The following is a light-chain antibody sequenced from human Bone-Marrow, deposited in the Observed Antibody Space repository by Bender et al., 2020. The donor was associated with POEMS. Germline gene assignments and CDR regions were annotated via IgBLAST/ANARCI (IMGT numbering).Light chain of an antibody. Sequence: QSVVTQPPSLSEAPRQRVTISCSGSSSNIGNHGVNWYQQLPGEAPKLLIYNNSQRPSGVPDRFSGSKSGTSASLAISELQSEDEALYYCSAWDDSLSGWVFGGGTKLTV. J-gene: IGLJ3*02. CDR2: NNS. CDR1: SSNIGNHG. V-gene: IGLV1-36*01. CDR3: SAWDDSLSGWV.